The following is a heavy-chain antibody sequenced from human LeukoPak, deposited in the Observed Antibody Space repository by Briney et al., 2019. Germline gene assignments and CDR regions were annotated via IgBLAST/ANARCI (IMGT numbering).Heavy chain of an antibody. CDR3: ATSLGYYLTEYFQH. D-gene: IGHD3-22*01. CDR1: GYTFTSYG. J-gene: IGHJ1*01. V-gene: IGHV1-18*01. Sequence: GASVKVSCKASGYTFTSYGISWVRQAPGQGLEWMGWISAYNGNTNYAQKLQGRVTMTTDTSTSTAYMELRSLRSDDTAVYYCATSLGYYLTEYFQHWGQGTLVTVSS. CDR2: ISAYNGNT.